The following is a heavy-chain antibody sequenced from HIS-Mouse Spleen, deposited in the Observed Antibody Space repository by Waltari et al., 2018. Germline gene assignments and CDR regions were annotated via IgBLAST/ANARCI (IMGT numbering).Heavy chain of an antibody. V-gene: IGHV4-39*07. CDR2: IYYSGST. J-gene: IGHJ2*01. D-gene: IGHD6-13*01. CDR1: GGSISSSSYY. Sequence: QLQLQESGPGLVKPSETLSLTCTVSGGSISSSSYYWGWIRPPPGKGLEWIGSIYYSGSTYYNPSLKSRVTISVDTSKNQVSLKLSSVTAADTAVYYCAREIPYSSSWYDWYFDLWGRGTLVTVSS. CDR3: AREIPYSSSWYDWYFDL.